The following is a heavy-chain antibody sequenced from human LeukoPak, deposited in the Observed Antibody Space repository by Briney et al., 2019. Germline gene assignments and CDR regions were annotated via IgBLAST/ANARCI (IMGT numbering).Heavy chain of an antibody. CDR2: IIPIFGTA. J-gene: IGHJ5*02. D-gene: IGHD2-2*01. Sequence: ASVKVSCKASGYTFTSYGISWVRQAPGQGLEWMGGIIPIFGTANYAQKFQGRVTITADESTSTAYMELSSLRSEDTAVYYCASLSGDIVVVPAAPNWFDPWGQGTLVTVSS. V-gene: IGHV1-69*13. CDR1: GYTFTSYG. CDR3: ASLSGDIVVVPAAPNWFDP.